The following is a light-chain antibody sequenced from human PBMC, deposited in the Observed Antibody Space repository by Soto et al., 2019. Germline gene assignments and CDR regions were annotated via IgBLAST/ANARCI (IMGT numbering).Light chain of an antibody. CDR3: HQLDSYPNT. V-gene: IGKV1-9*01. Sequence: IQLTQSPSSLAASVGDRVTITCRASQGISRHLAWYQQKPGKAPKLLVYSASSLQAGVPSRFSGSGSGTDFILTISSLQAEDFATYSCHQLDSYPNTFGQGTKLEIK. CDR2: SAS. CDR1: QGISRH. J-gene: IGKJ2*01.